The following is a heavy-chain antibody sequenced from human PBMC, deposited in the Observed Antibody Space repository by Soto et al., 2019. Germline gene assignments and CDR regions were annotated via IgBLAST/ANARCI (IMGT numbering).Heavy chain of an antibody. CDR3: AGGVGTDPLYYYSGMDV. Sequence: GESLKISCKGSGYSFTSYWISWVRQMPGKGLEWMGRIDPSDSYTNYSPSFQGHVTISADKSISTAYLQWSSLKASDTAMYYCAGGVGTDPLYYYSGMDVWGQGTTVTVSS. CDR1: GYSFTSYW. D-gene: IGHD3-16*01. V-gene: IGHV5-10-1*01. CDR2: IDPSDSYT. J-gene: IGHJ6*02.